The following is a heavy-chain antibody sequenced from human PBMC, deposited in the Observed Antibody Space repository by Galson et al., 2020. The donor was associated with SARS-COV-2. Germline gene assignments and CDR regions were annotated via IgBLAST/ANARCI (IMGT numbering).Heavy chain of an antibody. CDR2: IYSGGST. J-gene: IGHJ4*02. D-gene: IGHD6-6*01. Sequence: GESLKISCAASGFTVSSNYMSWVRQAPGKGLEWVSVIYSGGSTYYADSVKGRFTISRDNSKNTLYLQMNSLRAEDTAVYYCASFGVAARRDNDYWGQGTLVTVSS. CDR1: GFTVSSNY. CDR3: ASFGVAARRDNDY. V-gene: IGHV3-66*01.